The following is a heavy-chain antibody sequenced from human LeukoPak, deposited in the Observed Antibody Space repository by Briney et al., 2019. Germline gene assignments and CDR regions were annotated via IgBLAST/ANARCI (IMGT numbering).Heavy chain of an antibody. CDR2: INGDGTIT. V-gene: IGHV3-74*01. Sequence: GGSLRLSCTASGFTFSRYLMHWVRQAPGKGLVGVSRINGDGTITTYADSVKGRFTVSRDNAKNTLYLQMNSLRAEDTALYYCARDLATTDNWGQGTLVTVSS. D-gene: IGHD1/OR15-1a*01. J-gene: IGHJ4*02. CDR1: GFTFSRYL. CDR3: ARDLATTDN.